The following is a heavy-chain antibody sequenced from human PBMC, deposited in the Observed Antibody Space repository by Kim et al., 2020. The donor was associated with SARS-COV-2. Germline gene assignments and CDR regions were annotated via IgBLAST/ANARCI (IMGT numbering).Heavy chain of an antibody. CDR1: GFTFDDYT. CDR2: ISWDGGST. Sequence: GGSLRLSCAASGFTFDDYTMHWVRQAPGKGLEWVSRISWDGGSTYYADSVKGRFTISRDNSKNSLYLQMNSLRTEDTSLYYCAKDITTTVTTHVFDYWGQGTLVTVSS. D-gene: IGHD4-17*01. V-gene: IGHV3-43*01. J-gene: IGHJ4*02. CDR3: AKDITTTVTTHVFDY.